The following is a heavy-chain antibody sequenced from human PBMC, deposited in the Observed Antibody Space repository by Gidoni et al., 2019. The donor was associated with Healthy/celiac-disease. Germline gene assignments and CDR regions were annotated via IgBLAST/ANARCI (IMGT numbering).Heavy chain of an antibody. CDR2: MNPNSGNT. CDR1: GYTFTSYD. CDR3: AVYSSSWKTVYGMDV. Sequence: QVQLVQSGAEVKKPGASVKVSCKASGYTFTSYDINWVRQATGQGLEWMGWMNPNSGNTGYAQKFQGRVTMTRNTSISTAYMELSSLRSEDTAVYYCAVYSSSWKTVYGMDVWGQGTTVTVSS. V-gene: IGHV1-8*01. D-gene: IGHD6-13*01. J-gene: IGHJ6*02.